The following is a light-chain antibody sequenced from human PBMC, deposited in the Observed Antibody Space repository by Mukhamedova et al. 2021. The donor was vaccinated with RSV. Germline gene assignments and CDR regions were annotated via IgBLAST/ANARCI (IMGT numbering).Light chain of an antibody. Sequence: QHKPGQAPRLLIYGASRRPTGIPDRFSGSGSGTDFTLTISRLEPEDFAVYYCHQGLTFGGGTKVEIK. V-gene: IGKV3-20*01. J-gene: IGKJ4*01. CDR2: GAS. CDR3: HQGLT.